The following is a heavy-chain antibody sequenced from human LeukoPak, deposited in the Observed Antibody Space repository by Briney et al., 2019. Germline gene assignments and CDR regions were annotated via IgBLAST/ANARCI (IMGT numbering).Heavy chain of an antibody. Sequence: SVKVSCKASGYTFIGYSISWVRQAPGHGLEWMGWITPYNGNTNYVQNFQGRVTMTTDTSTSTAHMELRSLRSDDTAVYYCAREYGGNPGLFGYWGQGTLVTVSS. CDR2: ITPYNGNT. D-gene: IGHD4-23*01. J-gene: IGHJ4*02. CDR1: GYTFIGYS. CDR3: AREYGGNPGLFGY. V-gene: IGHV1-18*01.